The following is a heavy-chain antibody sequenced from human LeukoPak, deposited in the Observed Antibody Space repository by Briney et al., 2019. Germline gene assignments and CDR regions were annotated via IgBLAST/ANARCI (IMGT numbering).Heavy chain of an antibody. CDR1: GYTLTELS. D-gene: IGHD7-27*01. J-gene: IGHJ5*02. V-gene: IGHV1-24*01. Sequence: ASVKVSCKVSGYTLTELSMHWVRQAPGKGLEWMGGFDPEDDETIYAQKFQGRVTMTEDTSTDTAYMELSSLRSEDTAVYYCARPANWGSGVVGNWFDPWGQGTLVTVSS. CDR3: ARPANWGSGVVGNWFDP. CDR2: FDPEDDET.